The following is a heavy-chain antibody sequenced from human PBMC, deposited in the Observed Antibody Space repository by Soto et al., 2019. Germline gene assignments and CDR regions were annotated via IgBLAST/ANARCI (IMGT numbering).Heavy chain of an antibody. V-gene: IGHV4-59*01. CDR3: ERAGGYSYGYSNDY. D-gene: IGHD5-18*01. CDR2: IYYSGST. Sequence: PSETLSLTCTVSGGSISSYYWSWIRQPPGKGLEWIGYIYYSGSTNYNPSLKSRVTISVDTSKNQFSLKLSSVTAAATAVYSWERAGGYSYGYSNDYWGQGTLVTVAS. J-gene: IGHJ4*02. CDR1: GGSISSYY.